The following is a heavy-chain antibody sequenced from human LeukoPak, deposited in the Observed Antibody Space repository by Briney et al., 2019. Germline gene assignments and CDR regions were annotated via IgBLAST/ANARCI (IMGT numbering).Heavy chain of an antibody. CDR2: LYTSGGT. Sequence: PSETLSLTCTVSGGSISSYHWSWIRQPAGKGLEWIGRLYTSGGTIYNPSLKSRVSMSVDTSKSQFSLELNSVTAADTAVYYCARSGSYANDAFHIWGQGTMVTVSS. V-gene: IGHV4-4*07. D-gene: IGHD1-26*01. J-gene: IGHJ3*02. CDR3: ARSGSYANDAFHI. CDR1: GGSISSYH.